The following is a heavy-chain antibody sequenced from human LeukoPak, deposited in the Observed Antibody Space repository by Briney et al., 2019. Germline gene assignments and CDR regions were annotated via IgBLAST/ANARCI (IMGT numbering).Heavy chain of an antibody. J-gene: IGHJ4*02. CDR1: GYTFTGYY. CDR2: INPNSGGT. Sequence: ASVKVSCKASGYTFTGYYMHWVRQAPGQGLEWMGWINPNSGGTDYAQKFQGRVTMTRDTSISTAYMELSPVTAADTAVYYCARGHPNLSGPEEGFDYWGQGTLVTVSS. CDR3: ARGHPNLSGPEEGFDY. V-gene: IGHV1-2*02. D-gene: IGHD3-3*01.